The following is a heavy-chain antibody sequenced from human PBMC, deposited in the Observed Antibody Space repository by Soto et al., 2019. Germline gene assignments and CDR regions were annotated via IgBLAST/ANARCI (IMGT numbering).Heavy chain of an antibody. J-gene: IGHJ6*02. CDR1: GGTFSSYA. CDR2: IIPIFGTA. CDR3: AAQGYDFWSGDYYYYGMDV. Sequence: QVQLVQSGAEVKKPGSSVKVSCKASGGTFSSYAISWVRQAPGQGLEWMGGIIPIFGTANYAQKFQGRVTITADESTSTAYMELSSLRSEDTDVYYCAAQGYDFWSGDYYYYGMDVWGQGTTVTVSS. D-gene: IGHD3-3*01. V-gene: IGHV1-69*12.